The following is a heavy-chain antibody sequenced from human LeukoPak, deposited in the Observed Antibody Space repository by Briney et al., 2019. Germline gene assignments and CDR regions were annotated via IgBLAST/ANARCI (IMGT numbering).Heavy chain of an antibody. Sequence: SETLSLTCTVSGGSISSYYWSWIRQPAGKGLEWIGRIYTSGSTNYHPSLKSRVTMSVDTSKNQFSLKLSSVTAADTAVYYCARTDYDNKWRVWWYFDLWGRGTLVTVSS. J-gene: IGHJ2*01. D-gene: IGHD3-22*01. CDR1: GGSISSYY. V-gene: IGHV4-4*07. CDR2: IYTSGST. CDR3: ARTDYDNKWRVWWYFDL.